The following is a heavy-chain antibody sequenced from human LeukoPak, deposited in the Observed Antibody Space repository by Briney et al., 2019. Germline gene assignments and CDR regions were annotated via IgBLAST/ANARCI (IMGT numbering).Heavy chain of an antibody. CDR3: AKGSGINHYHWIDP. CDR2: ISGGGGST. Sequence: GGSLRLSCAASEFTFSNYAMNWVRQAPGKGLEWVSGISGGGGSTYYADSVKGRFTIPRDNSKNTLYLQMDSLRAEDTALYYCAKGSGINHYHWIDPWGQGTLVTVSS. J-gene: IGHJ5*02. CDR1: EFTFSNYA. D-gene: IGHD1-14*01. V-gene: IGHV3-23*01.